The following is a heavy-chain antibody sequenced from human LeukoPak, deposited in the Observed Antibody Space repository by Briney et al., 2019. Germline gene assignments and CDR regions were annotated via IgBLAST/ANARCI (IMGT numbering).Heavy chain of an antibody. D-gene: IGHD3-22*01. V-gene: IGHV3-74*01. CDR2: IESDGSRT. J-gene: IGHJ6*02. CDR3: ARDTYYYNSSAFYHYYYGMDV. Sequence: GGSLRLSCAASGFTFSNCWMHWVRQAPGKGLEWVSRIESDGSRTRYADSVKGRFTISRDNAKNTLYLQMNSLRAEDTAVYYCARDTYYYNSSAFYHYYYGMDVWGQGTTVTVSS. CDR1: GFTFSNCW.